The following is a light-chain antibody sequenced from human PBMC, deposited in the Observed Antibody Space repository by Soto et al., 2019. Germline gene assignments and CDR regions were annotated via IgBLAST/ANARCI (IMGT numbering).Light chain of an antibody. Sequence: QSVLTQPPSVSGAPGQRVTISCTGSSSNIGAGYDVHWYQQLPGTAPKLLIYGNSNRPSGVPDRFSGSKSCTSASRAITGLLVEVESDYYCQAYYGSVRVSVFCRGTELTVL. J-gene: IGLJ2*01. CDR1: SSNIGAGYD. CDR2: GNS. V-gene: IGLV1-40*01. CDR3: QAYYGSVRVSV.